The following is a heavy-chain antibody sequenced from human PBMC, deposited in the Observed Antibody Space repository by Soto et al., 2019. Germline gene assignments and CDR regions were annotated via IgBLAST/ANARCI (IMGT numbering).Heavy chain of an antibody. J-gene: IGHJ6*02. Sequence: PSETLSLTCTVSGGSISSSSYYWGWIRQPPGKGLEWIGSIYYSGSTYYNPSLKSRVTISVDTSKNQFSLKPSSVTAADTAVYYCATMAGADYYYGMDVWGQGTTVTVSS. CDR1: GGSISSSSYY. V-gene: IGHV4-39*01. D-gene: IGHD6-19*01. CDR3: ATMAGADYYYGMDV. CDR2: IYYSGST.